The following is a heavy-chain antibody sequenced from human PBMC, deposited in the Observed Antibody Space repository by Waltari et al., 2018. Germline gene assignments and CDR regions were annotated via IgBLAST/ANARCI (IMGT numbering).Heavy chain of an antibody. D-gene: IGHD1-7*01. CDR2: IIPIFGTA. V-gene: IGHV1-69*08. J-gene: IGHJ3*02. CDR1: GGTFSSYA. CDR3: ATVGDNWNYGPDAFDI. Sequence: QVQLVQSGAEVKKPGSSVKVSCKASGGTFSSYAITWVRQAPGQGLEWMGRIIPIFGTANYAQKFQGRVTITADKSTSTAYMELSSLRSEDTAVYYCATVGDNWNYGPDAFDIWGQGTMVIVSS.